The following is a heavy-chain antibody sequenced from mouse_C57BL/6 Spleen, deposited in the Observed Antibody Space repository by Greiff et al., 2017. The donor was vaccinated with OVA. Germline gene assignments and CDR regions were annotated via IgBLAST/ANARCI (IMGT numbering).Heavy chain of an antibody. CDR3: ARGDYYGSSYGYFDV. V-gene: IGHV1-18*01. J-gene: IGHJ1*03. CDR2: INPNNGGT. CDR1: GYTFTDYN. Sequence: EVKLMESGPELVKPGASVKIPCKASGYTFTDYNMDWVKQSHGKSLEWIGDINPNNGGTIYNQKFKGKATLTVDQSSSTAYMELRSLTSEDTAVYYCARGDYYGSSYGYFDVWGTGTTVTVSS. D-gene: IGHD1-1*01.